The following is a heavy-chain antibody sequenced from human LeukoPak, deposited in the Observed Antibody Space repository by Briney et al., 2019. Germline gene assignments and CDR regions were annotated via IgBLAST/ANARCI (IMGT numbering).Heavy chain of an antibody. V-gene: IGHV1-69*04. D-gene: IGHD5-12*01. J-gene: IGHJ4*02. CDR1: GGTFSSYA. CDR3: ARDQPSSDIVATIMYYFDY. CDR2: IIPIFGIA. Sequence: SVKVSCKASGGTFSSYAISWVRQAPGQGLEWMGRIIPIFGIANYAHKFQGRVTITADKSTSTAYMELSSLRSEDTAVYYCARDQPSSDIVATIMYYFDYWGQGTLVTVSS.